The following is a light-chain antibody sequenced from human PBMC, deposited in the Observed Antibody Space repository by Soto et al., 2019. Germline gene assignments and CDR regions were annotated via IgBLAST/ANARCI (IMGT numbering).Light chain of an antibody. J-gene: IGLJ3*02. CDR1: SSNIGTSY. CDR3: ATWDSSLTDVV. V-gene: IGLV1-51*01. CDR2: DNI. Sequence: QSVLTQPPSVSAAPGEKVTISCSGSSSNIGTSYVSWYHQLPGTAPKVLIYDNIKRPSGIPDRFSGSKSGTSVTLSITGLQTGDEAVYYCATWDSSLTDVVFGGGTKLTAL.